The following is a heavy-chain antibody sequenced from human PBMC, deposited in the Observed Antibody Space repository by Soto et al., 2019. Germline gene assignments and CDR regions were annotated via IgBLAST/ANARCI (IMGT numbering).Heavy chain of an antibody. J-gene: IGHJ4*02. CDR1: GFIFSSYW. Sequence: EVQLVESGGGLVQPGGSLRLSCAASGFIFSSYWMHWVRQAPGKGLVWVSRINSDGSSTSYADSVKGRFTISRDNAKNTLYLQMNSLRAEDTAVYYCARERGKAAAVHFDYWGQGILVTVSS. D-gene: IGHD6-13*01. CDR2: INSDGSST. V-gene: IGHV3-74*01. CDR3: ARERGKAAAVHFDY.